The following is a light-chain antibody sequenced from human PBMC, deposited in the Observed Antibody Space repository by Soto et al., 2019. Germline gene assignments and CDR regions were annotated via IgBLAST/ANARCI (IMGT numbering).Light chain of an antibody. Sequence: QSALTQPASVSGSPGQSITISCTGSSSDVGGYKYVSWYQQHPGKAPKLIIYEVSHRPSGVSNRFSGSKSGNTASLTISGLQGGDEATYYCSSFTSAHTYVFGTATKVTVL. CDR1: SSDVGGYKY. V-gene: IGLV2-14*03. CDR2: EVS. CDR3: SSFTSAHTYV. J-gene: IGLJ1*01.